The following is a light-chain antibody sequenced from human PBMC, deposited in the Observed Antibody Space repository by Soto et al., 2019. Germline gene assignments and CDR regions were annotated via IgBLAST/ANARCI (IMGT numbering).Light chain of an antibody. V-gene: IGKV3-20*01. Sequence: EIGMTHSPATVAVSPGERASFSCRASQSVSSNLAWYQQKPGQAPRLLIYGASIRATGIPDRFSGSGSVTDFTLTISRLEPEDFAVYYCQQYGSSPLTFGPGTKVDIK. CDR3: QQYGSSPLT. J-gene: IGKJ3*01. CDR1: QSVSSN. CDR2: GAS.